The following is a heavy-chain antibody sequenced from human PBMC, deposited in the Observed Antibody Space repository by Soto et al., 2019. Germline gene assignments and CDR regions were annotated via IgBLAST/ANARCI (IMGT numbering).Heavy chain of an antibody. Sequence: QVQLVQSGAEVKKPGSSVKVSCKASGGTFSSYTISWVRQAPGQGLEWMGRSIPSLGIANYAQKFQGRVTITADKSTSTAYMELSSLRSEDTAVYYCARNAGLERSLYYYRYVWGNGTTVTVSS. J-gene: IGHJ6*03. CDR2: SIPSLGIA. CDR1: GGTFSSYT. D-gene: IGHD1-1*01. V-gene: IGHV1-69*02. CDR3: ARNAGLERSLYYYRYV.